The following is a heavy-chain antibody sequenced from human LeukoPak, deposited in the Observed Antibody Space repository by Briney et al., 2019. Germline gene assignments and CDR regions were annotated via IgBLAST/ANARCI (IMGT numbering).Heavy chain of an antibody. D-gene: IGHD3-22*01. CDR1: GFTFSSYA. CDR2: ISYDGSNK. Sequence: GGSLRLSCAASGFTFSSYAMHWVRQAPGKGLEWVAVISYDGSNKYYTDSVKGQFTISRDNSKNTLYLQMNSLRAEDTAVYYCARGTGTYYDSSDYYYQSRWDNWFDPWGQGTLVTVSS. CDR3: ARGTGTYYDSSDYYYQSRWDNWFDP. V-gene: IGHV3-30*04. J-gene: IGHJ5*02.